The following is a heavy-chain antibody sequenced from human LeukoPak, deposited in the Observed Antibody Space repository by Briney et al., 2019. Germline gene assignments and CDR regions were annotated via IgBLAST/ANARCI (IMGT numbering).Heavy chain of an antibody. J-gene: IGHJ4*02. CDR3: ARDPSVWGSYRHDY. CDR1: GFTFSSYW. CDR2: ISSSSSYI. Sequence: KPGGSLRLSCAASGFTFSSYWMSWVRQAPGKGLEWVSSISSSSSYIYYADSVKGRFTISRDNAKNSPYLQMNSLRAEDTAVYYCARDPSVWGSYRHDYWGQGTLVTVSS. D-gene: IGHD3-16*02. V-gene: IGHV3-21*01.